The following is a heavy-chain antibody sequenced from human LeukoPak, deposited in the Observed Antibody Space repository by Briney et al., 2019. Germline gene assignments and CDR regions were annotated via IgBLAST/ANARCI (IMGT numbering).Heavy chain of an antibody. Sequence: GGSLRLSCAATGFTFSSYAMTWVRQAPGKGLEWVSGISGSGDTTYYADSVKGRFTISRDNSKNTLYLQMNSLRAEDTAIYYCAKDRISTSGTVDYWGQGTQVTVSS. CDR3: AKDRISTSGTVDY. J-gene: IGHJ4*02. CDR1: GFTFSSYA. D-gene: IGHD6-13*01. CDR2: ISGSGDTT. V-gene: IGHV3-23*01.